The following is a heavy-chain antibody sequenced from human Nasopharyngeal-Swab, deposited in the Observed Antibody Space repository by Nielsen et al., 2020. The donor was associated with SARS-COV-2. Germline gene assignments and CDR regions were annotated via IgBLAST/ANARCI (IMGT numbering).Heavy chain of an antibody. D-gene: IGHD7-27*01. J-gene: IGHJ3*01. V-gene: IGHV4-61*05. Sequence: SETLSLTCTVSGGSISSSSYYWGWIRQPPGKGLEWVGYIYYSGTTNYNPSLESRVTISIDMSKNQFSLKLYSVTAADTAVYYCARNRNWGGDAFDLWGQGTMVTVSS. CDR2: IYYSGTT. CDR3: ARNRNWGGDAFDL. CDR1: GGSISSSSYY.